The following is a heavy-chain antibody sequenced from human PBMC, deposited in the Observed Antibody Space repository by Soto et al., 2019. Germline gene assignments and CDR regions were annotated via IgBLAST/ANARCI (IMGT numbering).Heavy chain of an antibody. J-gene: IGHJ5*02. V-gene: IGHV1-2*04. Sequence: ASVKVSCKASGYTFTGYYMHWVRQAPGQGLEWMGWINPNSGGTNYAQKFQGWVTMTRDTSISTAYMELSRLRSDDTAVYYCARDFALRNYDILTGYYIEGNWFDPWGQGTLVTVSS. CDR2: INPNSGGT. CDR1: GYTFTGYY. CDR3: ARDFALRNYDILTGYYIEGNWFDP. D-gene: IGHD3-9*01.